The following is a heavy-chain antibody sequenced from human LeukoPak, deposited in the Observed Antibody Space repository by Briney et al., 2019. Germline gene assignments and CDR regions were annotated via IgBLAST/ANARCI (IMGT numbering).Heavy chain of an antibody. V-gene: IGHV4-59*01. CDR1: DDSITMYY. CDR2: VDHTGCT. Sequence: SETLSLTCSVSDDSITMYYWTWIRQPPGKGLEWIGYVDHTGCTNFSPSLNGRVSISRDTTKNLFSLRLRSVTAADTAVYFCARGRVSSSTWYSTYYYYFYMDLWGKGTTVTVSS. D-gene: IGHD6-13*01. CDR3: ARGRVSSSTWYSTYYYYFYMDL. J-gene: IGHJ6*03.